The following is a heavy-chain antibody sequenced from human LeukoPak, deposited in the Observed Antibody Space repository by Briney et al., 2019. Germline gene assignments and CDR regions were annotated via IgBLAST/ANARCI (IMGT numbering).Heavy chain of an antibody. V-gene: IGHV4-4*07. J-gene: IGHJ5*02. CDR3: ASDGWELPFDP. Sequence: RSSETLSLTCTVSGGSISSYCWSWIRQPAGKGLEWIGRIYTSGSTNYNPSLKSRVTMSVDTSKNQFSLKLSSVTAADTAVYYCASDGWELPFDPWGQGTLVTVSS. D-gene: IGHD1-26*01. CDR1: GGSISSYC. CDR2: IYTSGST.